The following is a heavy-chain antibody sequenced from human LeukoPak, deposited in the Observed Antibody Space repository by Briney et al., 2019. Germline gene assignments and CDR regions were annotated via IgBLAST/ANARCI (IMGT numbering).Heavy chain of an antibody. CDR2: IYASGTT. CDR1: GGSISSHY. Sequence: PSETLSLTCTVSGGSISSHYWSWIRQPAGKGLEWIGRIYASGTTNYNPSLKSRVTMSVDTSKNQFSLELSSVTAADTAVYYCARDSGSYDLDYWGQGTLVTVSS. D-gene: IGHD1-26*01. CDR3: ARDSGSYDLDY. J-gene: IGHJ4*02. V-gene: IGHV4-4*07.